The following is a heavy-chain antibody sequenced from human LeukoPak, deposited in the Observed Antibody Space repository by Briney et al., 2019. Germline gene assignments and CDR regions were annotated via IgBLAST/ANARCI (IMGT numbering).Heavy chain of an antibody. D-gene: IGHD2-2*01. CDR3: ATVRYCSSTGCYRYCDY. J-gene: IGHJ4*02. CDR2: IWYDGSNK. V-gene: IGHV3-30*02. Sequence: GGSLRFSCSASGFTFSSFGMQWVRQAPGKGLEWVAVIWYDGSNKYYADSVKGRFTISRDNSKNTLYLQMNSLRAEGTAVYYCATVRYCSSTGCYRYCDYWGQGTLVTVSS. CDR1: GFTFSSFG.